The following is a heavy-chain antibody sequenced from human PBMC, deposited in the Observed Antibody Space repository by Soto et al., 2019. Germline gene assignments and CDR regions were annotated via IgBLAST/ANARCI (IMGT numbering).Heavy chain of an antibody. Sequence: QVQLVESGGGVVQPGRSLRLSCAASGFTFSSYGMHWVRQAPGKGLEWVAVIWYDGSNKYYADSVKGRFTISRDNSKKTLYLKMDSLGGEDTAVNYWSKDPRRRYYDFWGGYLGEDYWGQGTLVTVSS. CDR3: SKDPRRRYYDFWGGYLGEDY. D-gene: IGHD3-3*01. V-gene: IGHV3-33*06. CDR2: IWYDGSNK. J-gene: IGHJ4*02. CDR1: GFTFSSYG.